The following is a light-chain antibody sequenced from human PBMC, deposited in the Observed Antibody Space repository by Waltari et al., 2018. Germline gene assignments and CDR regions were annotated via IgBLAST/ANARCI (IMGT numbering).Light chain of an antibody. CDR2: NTN. V-gene: IGLV1-40*01. CDR1: NSNIGAGYD. CDR3: QTYDSSLNGFLI. J-gene: IGLJ2*01. Sequence: QSVLTQPPSVSGAPGQTVTISCTGSNSNIGAGYDIHWYQQLPGTVPKPLIYNTNSRPTGVPGRFSGSKIGTSASLVITGLQTEDEADYYCQTYDSSLNGFLIFGGGTRLTV.